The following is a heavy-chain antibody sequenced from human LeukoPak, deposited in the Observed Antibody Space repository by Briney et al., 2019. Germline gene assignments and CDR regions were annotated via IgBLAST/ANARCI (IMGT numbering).Heavy chain of an antibody. V-gene: IGHV4-4*07. CDR1: GGSIRSY. Sequence: SETLSLTCTVSGGSIRSYWSWIRQPAGKGLEWIGRIYGSGSTDYDPSLKSRVTMSIDTSKNQFSLNLISVTAADTALYYCARGLPKHDYGDYGGTWFDPWGQGALVTVSS. CDR3: ARGLPKHDYGDYGGTWFDP. CDR2: IYGSGST. D-gene: IGHD4-17*01. J-gene: IGHJ5*02.